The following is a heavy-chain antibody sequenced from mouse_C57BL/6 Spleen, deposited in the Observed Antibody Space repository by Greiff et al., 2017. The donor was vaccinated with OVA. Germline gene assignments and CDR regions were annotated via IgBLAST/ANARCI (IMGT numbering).Heavy chain of an antibody. CDR1: GYTFTSYW. CDR2: IDPSDSYT. D-gene: IGHD1-1*01. J-gene: IGHJ3*01. CDR3: ARRAYGSSEAWFAY. V-gene: IGHV1-69*01. Sequence: VKLQQPGAELVMPGASVKLSCKASGYTFTSYWMHWVKQRPGQGLEWIGEIDPSDSYTNYNQKFKGKSTLTVDKSSSTAYMQLSSLTSEDSAVYYCARRAYGSSEAWFAYWGQGTLVTVSA.